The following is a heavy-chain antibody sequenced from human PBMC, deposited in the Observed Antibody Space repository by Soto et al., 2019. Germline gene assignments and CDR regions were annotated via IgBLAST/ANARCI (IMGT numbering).Heavy chain of an antibody. CDR2: ISSSSSYI. V-gene: IGHV3-21*01. CDR1: GFTFSSYS. CDR3: ARDMGDYFDY. D-gene: IGHD3-16*01. J-gene: IGHJ4*02. Sequence: SGGSLRLSCAASGFTFSSYSMNWVRQAPGKGLEWVSSISSSSSYIYYADSVKGRFTISRDNAKNSLYLQMNSLRAEDTAVYYCARDMGDYFDYWGQGTLVTVSS.